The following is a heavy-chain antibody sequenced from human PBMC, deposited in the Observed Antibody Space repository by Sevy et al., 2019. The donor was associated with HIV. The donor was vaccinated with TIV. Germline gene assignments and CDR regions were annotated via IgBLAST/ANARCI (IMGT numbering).Heavy chain of an antibody. D-gene: IGHD3-22*01. J-gene: IGHJ4*02. Sequence: ASVKVSCKVSGYTLTAFAMHWVRQAPGKGLEWMGTFDPEDDERIYAQKFQGRVSMTEDTSADTAYMKLSSLRSEDTAIYYCATTKDYYDSSAYPVDYWGQGTLVTVSS. CDR3: ATTKDYYDSSAYPVDY. V-gene: IGHV1-24*01. CDR2: FDPEDDER. CDR1: GYTLTAFA.